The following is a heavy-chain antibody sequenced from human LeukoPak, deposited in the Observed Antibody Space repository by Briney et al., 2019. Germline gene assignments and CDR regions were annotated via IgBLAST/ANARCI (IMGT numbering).Heavy chain of an antibody. D-gene: IGHD6-13*01. J-gene: IGHJ4*02. CDR1: GFTFSSYA. Sequence: PGGSLRLSCAASGFTFSSYAMSWVRQAPGKGLEWVSAINGSGGSTYYADSVKGRFTISRDSSKNTLYLQMNSLRAEDTAVYYCAKAGAAPGPNLDYWGQGTLVTVSS. CDR2: INGSGGST. CDR3: AKAGAAPGPNLDY. V-gene: IGHV3-23*01.